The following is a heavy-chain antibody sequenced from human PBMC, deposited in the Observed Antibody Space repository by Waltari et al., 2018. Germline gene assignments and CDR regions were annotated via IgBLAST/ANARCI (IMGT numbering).Heavy chain of an antibody. J-gene: IGHJ1*01. D-gene: IGHD6-19*01. CDR1: GFSFRNYG. CDR3: AKIPVAGAEYFQH. CDR2: ISYDGSNK. V-gene: IGHV3-30*18. Sequence: QVQLVASGGGVVQPGRSLRLSCAGSGFSFRNYGMHWVRQAPGKGLELVAVISYDGSNKYYADSVKGRFTISRDNSKNTRYLQMNSLRAEDTAVYYCAKIPVAGAEYFQHWGQGTLVTVSS.